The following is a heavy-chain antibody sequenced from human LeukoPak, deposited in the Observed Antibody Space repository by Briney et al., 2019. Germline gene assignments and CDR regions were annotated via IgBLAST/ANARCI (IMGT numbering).Heavy chain of an antibody. V-gene: IGHV4-34*01. J-gene: IGHJ6*03. CDR3: ARQHPYYYYYYMDV. Sequence: SETLPLTCAVYGGSFSGYYWSWIRQPPGKGLEWIGEINHSGSTNYNPSLKSRVTISVDTSKNQFSLKLSSVTAADTAAYYCARQHPYYYYYYMDVWGKGTTVTVSS. D-gene: IGHD2-21*01. CDR2: INHSGST. CDR1: GGSFSGYY.